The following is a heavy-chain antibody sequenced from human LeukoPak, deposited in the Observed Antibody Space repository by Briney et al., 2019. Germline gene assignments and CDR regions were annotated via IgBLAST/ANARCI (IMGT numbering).Heavy chain of an antibody. CDR3: TRDRRYGGMDV. Sequence: GGSLRLSCAASGFTFRDYWMHWVCQAPGKGLVWVSRIDSDGSSTSYADSVKGRFTKSRDNAKNTLYLQIKSLRVEDTAVYFCTRDRRYGGMDVWGQGTTVTVSS. J-gene: IGHJ6*02. V-gene: IGHV3-74*01. CDR1: GFTFRDYW. D-gene: IGHD3-10*01. CDR2: IDSDGSST.